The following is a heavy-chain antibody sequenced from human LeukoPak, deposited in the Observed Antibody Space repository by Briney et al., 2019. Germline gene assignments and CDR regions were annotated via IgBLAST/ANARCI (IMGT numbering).Heavy chain of an antibody. Sequence: GGSLRLSCAASGFTFSGNWMHWVGHRPGKGLVWISRINTDGRSTLYADFVKGRFTIPRDNANNTLYLQMNRLRAEDTAVYYCARDTKTTLDYWGQGTLVTVSS. J-gene: IGHJ4*02. V-gene: IGHV3-74*03. D-gene: IGHD1-7*01. CDR2: INTDGRST. CDR1: GFTFSGNW. CDR3: ARDTKTTLDY.